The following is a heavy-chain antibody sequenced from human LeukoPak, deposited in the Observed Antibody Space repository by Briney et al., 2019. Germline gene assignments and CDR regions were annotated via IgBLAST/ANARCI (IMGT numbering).Heavy chain of an antibody. Sequence: SETLSLTCTVSGGSISSGSYYWSWIRQPAGKGLEWIGRIYTSGSTNYNPSLKSRVTISVDTSKNQFSLKLSSVTAADTAVYYCARGRYESSGFRIFDPWGQGTLVTVSS. CDR3: ARGRYESSGFRIFDP. CDR2: IYTSGST. CDR1: GGSISSGSYY. V-gene: IGHV4-61*02. J-gene: IGHJ5*02. D-gene: IGHD3-22*01.